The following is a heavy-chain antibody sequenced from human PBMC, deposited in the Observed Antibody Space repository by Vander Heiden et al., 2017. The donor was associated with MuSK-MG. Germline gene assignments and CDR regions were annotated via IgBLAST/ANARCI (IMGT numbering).Heavy chain of an antibody. CDR2: INPSGGST. CDR3: ARVGPMVRGVSPVVDGMDV. Sequence: QVQLVQSGAEVKKPGASVKVSCKASGYTFTSYYMHWVRQAPGQGLEWMGIINPSGGSTSYAQKFQGRVTMTRDTSTSTVYMELSSLRSEDTAVYYCARVGPMVRGVSPVVDGMDVWGQGTTVTVSS. D-gene: IGHD3-10*01. CDR1: GYTFTSYY. J-gene: IGHJ6*02. V-gene: IGHV1-46*01.